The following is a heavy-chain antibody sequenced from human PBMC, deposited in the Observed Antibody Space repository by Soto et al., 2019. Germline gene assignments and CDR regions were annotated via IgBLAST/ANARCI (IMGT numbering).Heavy chain of an antibody. CDR3: ARLALLYFDWLTRIDAFDI. CDR2: IYHSGST. V-gene: IGHV4-4*02. CDR1: SGSISSSNW. Sequence: QVQLQESGPGLVKPSGTLSLTCAVSSGSISSSNWWSWVRQPPGKGLEWIGEIYHSGSTNYNPSLKSRVTISVDKSKNQFSLKLSSVTAADTAVYYCARLALLYFDWLTRIDAFDIWGQGTMVTVSS. J-gene: IGHJ3*02. D-gene: IGHD3-9*01.